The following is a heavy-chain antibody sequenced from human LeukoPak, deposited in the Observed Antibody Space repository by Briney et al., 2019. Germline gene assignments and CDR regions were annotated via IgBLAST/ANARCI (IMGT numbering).Heavy chain of an antibody. V-gene: IGHV1-69*01. Sequence: SVKVSCKASGGTFSSCAISWVRQAPGQGLEWMGGIIPIFGTANYAQKFQGRVTITADESTSTAYMELSSLRSEDTAVYYCASSEWFGELLFPDFVYWGQGTLVTVSS. CDR1: GGTFSSCA. D-gene: IGHD3-10*01. CDR3: ASSEWFGELLFPDFVY. J-gene: IGHJ4*02. CDR2: IIPIFGTA.